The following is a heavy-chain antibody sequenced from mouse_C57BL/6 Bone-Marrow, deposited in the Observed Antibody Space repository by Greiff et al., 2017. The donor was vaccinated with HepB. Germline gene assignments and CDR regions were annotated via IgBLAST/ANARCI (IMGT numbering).Heavy chain of an antibody. CDR3: ARRGLRSSDWYFDV. V-gene: IGHV1-81*01. J-gene: IGHJ1*03. D-gene: IGHD2-4*01. CDR1: GYTFTSYG. CDR2: IYPRSGNT. Sequence: VQLQQSGAELARPGASVKLSCKASGYTFTSYGISWVKQRTGQGLEWIGEIYPRSGNTYYNEKFKGKATLTADKSSSTAYMELRSLTSEDSAVYFCARRGLRSSDWYFDVWGTGTTVTVSS.